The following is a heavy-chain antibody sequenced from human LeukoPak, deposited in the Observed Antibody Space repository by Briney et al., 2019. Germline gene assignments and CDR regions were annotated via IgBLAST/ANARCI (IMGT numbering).Heavy chain of an antibody. CDR2: ISSRGSTI. D-gene: IGHD5-18*01. CDR3: ARHDTAMATDYGMDV. CDR1: GFTFSDYY. V-gene: IGHV3-11*01. Sequence: PGGSLRLSCAASGFTFSDYYMSWIRQAPGKGLEWVSYISSRGSTIYYADSVKGRFTISRDNARSSLYLQMNSLRAEDTAVYYCARHDTAMATDYGMDVWGQGTTVTVSS. J-gene: IGHJ6*02.